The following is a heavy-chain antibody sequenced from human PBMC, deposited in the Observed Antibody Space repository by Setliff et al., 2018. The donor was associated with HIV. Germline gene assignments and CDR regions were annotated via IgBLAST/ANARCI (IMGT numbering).Heavy chain of an antibody. J-gene: IGHJ5*02. CDR3: ARDFKRYNSPCRFDP. CDR2: IAKTGST. Sequence: PSETLSLTCTVSGVSITNGTFYWNWIRRPAGKGLEWIGRIAKTGSTNYNPSLKSRLTISMDTSKNQFSLKLNSVTAADTAVYYCARDFKRYNSPCRFDPWGPGTLVTVSS. CDR1: GVSITNGTFY. V-gene: IGHV4-61*02. D-gene: IGHD5-12*01.